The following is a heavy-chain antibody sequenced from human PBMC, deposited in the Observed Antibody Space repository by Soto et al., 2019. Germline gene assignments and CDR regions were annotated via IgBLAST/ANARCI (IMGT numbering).Heavy chain of an antibody. CDR3: ARGRDKKWEPPRSPHY. CDR1: GYTFTNYD. J-gene: IGHJ4*02. CDR2: MNPKSSNR. D-gene: IGHD1-26*01. Sequence: QVQLVQSGAELKAPGASMKVSCKASGYTFTNYDITWVRQISGHGLEWMGWMNPKSSNRGYAQKFQGRITMSTDTSISTAYMELSSLTSEDTALYYCARGRDKKWEPPRSPHYWGQGTLVTVSS. V-gene: IGHV1-8*01.